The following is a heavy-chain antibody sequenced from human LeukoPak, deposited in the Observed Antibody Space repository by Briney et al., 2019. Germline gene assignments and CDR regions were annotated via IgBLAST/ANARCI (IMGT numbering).Heavy chain of an antibody. D-gene: IGHD1-26*01. J-gene: IGHJ4*02. CDR3: AREGGGSYYGPWDY. Sequence: SETLSLTCTVSGGSISSGSYYWSWIRQPAGKGLEWIGRIYTSGSTNYNPSLKSRVTISVDTSKNQFSLKLSSVTAADTAVYYCAREGGGSYYGPWDYWGQGTLVTVSS. CDR2: IYTSGST. V-gene: IGHV4-61*02. CDR1: GGSISSGSYY.